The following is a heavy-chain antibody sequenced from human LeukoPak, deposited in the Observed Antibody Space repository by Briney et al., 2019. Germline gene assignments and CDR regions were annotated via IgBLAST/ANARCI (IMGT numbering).Heavy chain of an antibody. Sequence: SQTLSLTCTVSGGSISSGSYYWSWIRQPAGKGLEWIGRIYTSGSTNYNPSLKSRVTISVDTSKNRFSLKLSSVTAADTAVYYCARGTYYYDSSGYGHFDYWGQGTLVTVSS. V-gene: IGHV4-61*02. CDR3: ARGTYYYDSSGYGHFDY. CDR2: IYTSGST. D-gene: IGHD3-22*01. J-gene: IGHJ4*02. CDR1: GGSISSGSYY.